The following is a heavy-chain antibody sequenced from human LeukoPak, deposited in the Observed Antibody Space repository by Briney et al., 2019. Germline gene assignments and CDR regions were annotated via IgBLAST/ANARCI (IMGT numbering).Heavy chain of an antibody. CDR2: IIPIFGTA. CDR3: AIGTTMVRGVI. D-gene: IGHD3-10*01. CDR1: GGTFSSYA. J-gene: IGHJ4*02. Sequence: ASVRVSCKASGGTFSSYAISWVRQAPGQGLEWMGRIIPIFGTANYAQKFQGRVTITTDESTSTAYMELSSLRSEDTAVYYCAIGTTMVRGVIWGQGTLVTVSS. V-gene: IGHV1-69*05.